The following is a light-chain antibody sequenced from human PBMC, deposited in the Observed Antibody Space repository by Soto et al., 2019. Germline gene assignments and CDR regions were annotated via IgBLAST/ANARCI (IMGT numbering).Light chain of an antibody. Sequence: EIVLTQSPGTLSLSPWERATLSCRASQSVSSSYLAWYQQKPGQAPRLLIYGASSRATGIPDRFSGSGSGTDFTLTISRLEPEDSAVYYCQQYNDWPKTLGQGTKVDIK. CDR3: QQYNDWPKT. CDR1: QSVSSSY. J-gene: IGKJ1*01. CDR2: GAS. V-gene: IGKV3-20*01.